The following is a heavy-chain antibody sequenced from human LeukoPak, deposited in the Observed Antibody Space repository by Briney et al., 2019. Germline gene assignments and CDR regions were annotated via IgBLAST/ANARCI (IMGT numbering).Heavy chain of an antibody. CDR2: ISDSGSAP. CDR1: GFTFSDYC. CDR3: ARDLYSGSSPFDY. Sequence: PGGSLRLSCAASGFTFSDYCMSWIRQVPGKGLEWVSYISDSGSAPYYADSVKGRFTISRDNAKNSVYLQMNSLRAEDTAVYYCARDLYSGSSPFDYWGQGTPVTVSS. J-gene: IGHJ4*02. D-gene: IGHD1-26*01. V-gene: IGHV3-11*04.